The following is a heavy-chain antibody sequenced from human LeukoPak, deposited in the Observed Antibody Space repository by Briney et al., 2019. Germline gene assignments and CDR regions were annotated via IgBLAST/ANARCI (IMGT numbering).Heavy chain of an antibody. Sequence: PGGSLRLSCAASGLTFSGYWMSWVRQAPGKGLEWVANIKQNGSETFYADSVRGRFIISRDNAKNSQYLQMNSLRVEDTAVYYCARWANSIDYWGQGALVTVSS. CDR1: GLTFSGYW. D-gene: IGHD5-18*01. J-gene: IGHJ4*02. V-gene: IGHV3-7*01. CDR2: IKQNGSET. CDR3: ARWANSIDY.